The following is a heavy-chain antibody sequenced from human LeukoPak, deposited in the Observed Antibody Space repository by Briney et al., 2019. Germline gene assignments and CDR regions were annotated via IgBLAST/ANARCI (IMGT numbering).Heavy chain of an antibody. J-gene: IGHJ6*03. Sequence: GGSLRLSCAASGFAFNSLAMSWVRQAPGKGLEWVANIKQDGSEKYYVDSVKGRFTISRDNAKNSLYLQMNSLRAEDTAVYYCARGERYYDFWSGLTSYMDVWGKGTTVTVSS. V-gene: IGHV3-7*01. CDR2: IKQDGSEK. CDR1: GFAFNSLA. CDR3: ARGERYYDFWSGLTSYMDV. D-gene: IGHD3-3*01.